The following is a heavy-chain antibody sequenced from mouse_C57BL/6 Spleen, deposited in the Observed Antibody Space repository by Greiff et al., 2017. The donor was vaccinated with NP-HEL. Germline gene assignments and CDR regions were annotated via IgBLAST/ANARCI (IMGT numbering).Heavy chain of an antibody. CDR1: GFTFSDYY. J-gene: IGHJ2*01. Sequence: EVKLMESGGGLVQPGGSLKLSCAASGFTFSDYYMYWVRQTPEKRLEWVAYISNGGGSTYYPDTVKGRFTISRDNAKNTLYLQMSRLKSEDTAMYYCARHGEDYFDYWGQGTTLTVSS. CDR2: ISNGGGST. CDR3: ARHGEDYFDY. V-gene: IGHV5-12*01.